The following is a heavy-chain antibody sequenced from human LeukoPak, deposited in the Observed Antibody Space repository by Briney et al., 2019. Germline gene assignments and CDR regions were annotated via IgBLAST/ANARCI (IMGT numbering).Heavy chain of an antibody. Sequence: SETLSLTCTVSGDSISGYFWTWIRQPAGKGLEWIGRVYSSGTTTYNPSLKSRVALSVDTSKNQFSLKLTSVTAADTAVYYCARGPGAATREAFDIWGQGTMVSVSS. V-gene: IGHV4-4*07. CDR2: VYSSGTT. J-gene: IGHJ3*02. D-gene: IGHD1-26*01. CDR1: GDSISGYF. CDR3: ARGPGAATREAFDI.